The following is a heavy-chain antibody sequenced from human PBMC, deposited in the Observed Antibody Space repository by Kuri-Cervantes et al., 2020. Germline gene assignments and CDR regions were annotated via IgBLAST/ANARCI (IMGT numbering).Heavy chain of an antibody. V-gene: IGHV3-23*01. J-gene: IGHJ6*03. CDR2: INMSGDKT. D-gene: IGHD4-11*01. CDR3: AKDWTTGVQFGYYYMDV. CDR1: GFAFRNNG. Sequence: GGSLRLSCAASGFAFRNNGMGWVRQAPGKGLEWVSTINMSGDKTVYADSVKGRFTISRDNSKDTLYLQMNSLRAEDTALYYCAKDWTTGVQFGYYYMDVWGKGTTVTVSS.